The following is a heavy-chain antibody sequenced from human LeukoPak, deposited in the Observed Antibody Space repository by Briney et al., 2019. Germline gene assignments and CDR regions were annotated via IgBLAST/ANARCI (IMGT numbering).Heavy chain of an antibody. D-gene: IGHD2-8*01. V-gene: IGHV3-66*01. CDR1: GFTVGNNY. J-gene: IGHJ4*02. CDR3: ARDPPAVSINTYA. CDR2: IFRHGET. Sequence: PGGSLRLSCAASGFTVGNNYMNWVRQAPGKGLEWVSLIFRHGETSYADSVKGRFTISRDNSKNTLYLQMNGLRVEDTAVYYCARDPPAVSINTYAWGQGTLVTVSS.